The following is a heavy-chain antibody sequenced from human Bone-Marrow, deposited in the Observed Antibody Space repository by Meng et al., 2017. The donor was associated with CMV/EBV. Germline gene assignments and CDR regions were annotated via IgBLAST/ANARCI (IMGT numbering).Heavy chain of an antibody. J-gene: IGHJ6*02. D-gene: IGHD3-3*01. CDR2: ISYDGSNK. Sequence: GGSLRLSCAASGFTFSSYWMSWVRQAPGKGLEWVAIISYDGSNKYYADSVKGRFTISRDNSKNTLYLQMNSLRAEDTAVYYCAKDLGFYDFWDDYSTVYTMDVWGQGTSVTVSS. CDR3: AKDLGFYDFWDDYSTVYTMDV. V-gene: IGHV3-30*18. CDR1: GFTFSSYW.